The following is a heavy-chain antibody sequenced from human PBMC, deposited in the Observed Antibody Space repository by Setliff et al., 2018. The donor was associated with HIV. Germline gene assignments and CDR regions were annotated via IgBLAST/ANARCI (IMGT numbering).Heavy chain of an antibody. D-gene: IGHD3-10*01. CDR2: IYGDGNT. J-gene: IGHJ4*02. CDR1: GFTVSSYY. Sequence: GGSLRLSCAASGFTVSSYYMSWVRQAPGKGLEWVSTIYGDGNTYHADSVKGRFTLSRDNSENALFLQMNSLRPEDTAVYYGARLRPYNSALDYWGQGTLVTVSS. CDR3: ARLRPYNSALDY. V-gene: IGHV3-66*02.